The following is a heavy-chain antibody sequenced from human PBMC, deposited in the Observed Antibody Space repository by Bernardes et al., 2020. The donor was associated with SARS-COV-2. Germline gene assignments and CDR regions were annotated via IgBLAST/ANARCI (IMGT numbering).Heavy chain of an antibody. V-gene: IGHV4-59*01. J-gene: IGHJ6*02. CDR2: IYYSGST. CDR3: ARRAGYSYGSSFAYGMDV. Sequence: SATLSLTCTVSGGSISSYYWSWIRQPPGKGLEWIGYIYYSGSTNYNPSLKSRVTISVDTSKNQFSLKLSSVTAADTAVYYCARRAGYSYGSSFAYGMDVWGQGTTVTVSS. D-gene: IGHD5-18*01. CDR1: GGSISSYY.